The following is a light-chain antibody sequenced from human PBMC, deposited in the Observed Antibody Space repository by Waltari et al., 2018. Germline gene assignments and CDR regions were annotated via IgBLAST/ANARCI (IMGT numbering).Light chain of an antibody. CDR3: QSSDTGLSGGV. CDR1: GSTLRAGSA. V-gene: IGLV1-40*01. Sequence: QSVLTQPPSVSGAPGPRVTISRTGSGSTLRAGSAVHWYQPTPGTAPKVLIYNNFNRPLGVPDRFSGSKAGPSASLAIADLQSEDEGDYYCQSSDTGLSGGVFGGGTRLTVL. J-gene: IGLJ3*02. CDR2: NNF.